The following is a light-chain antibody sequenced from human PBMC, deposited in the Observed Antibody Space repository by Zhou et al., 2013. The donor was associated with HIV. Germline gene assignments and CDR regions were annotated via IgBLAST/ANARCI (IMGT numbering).Light chain of an antibody. V-gene: IGKV1-27*01. CDR3: QQSYSTPYT. CDR1: QGISTY. CDR2: GAS. J-gene: IGKJ2*01. Sequence: DIQMTQSPSSLSASVGDRVTITCRASQGISTYLVWYQQKPGKVPKLLIYGASTLQSGVPSRFSGSGSGTDFTLTISSLQPEDFATYYCQQSYSTPYTFGQGTKLEIK.